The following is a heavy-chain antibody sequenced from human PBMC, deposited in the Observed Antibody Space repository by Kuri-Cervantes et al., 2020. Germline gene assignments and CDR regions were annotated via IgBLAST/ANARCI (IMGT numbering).Heavy chain of an antibody. V-gene: IGHV1-69*13. Sequence: SVKVSCKASGGTFSSYAISWVRQAPGQGLEWMGGIIPIFGTANYAQKFQGRVTITADESTRTAYMEVRSLRSDDTAVYYCARGVYDILNGYDDYYYYGMDVWGQGTAVTVSS. CDR2: IIPIFGTA. J-gene: IGHJ6*02. CDR1: GGTFSSYA. CDR3: ARGVYDILNGYDDYYYYGMDV. D-gene: IGHD3-9*01.